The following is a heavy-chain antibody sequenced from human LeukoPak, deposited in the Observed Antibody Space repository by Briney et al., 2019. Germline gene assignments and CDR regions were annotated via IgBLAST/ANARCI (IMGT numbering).Heavy chain of an antibody. CDR1: GFSFNSYA. CDR2: ISGSGLTT. Sequence: GGSLRLSCAASGFSFNSYAITWVRQAPGKGLEWVSLISGSGLTTYYADSVKGRFTISRDNSKNTLYLQMNSLRAEDTARYYCAKHQIVSVWFFDYWGQGTLVTVSS. CDR3: AKHQIVSVWFFDY. D-gene: IGHD6-19*01. V-gene: IGHV3-23*01. J-gene: IGHJ4*02.